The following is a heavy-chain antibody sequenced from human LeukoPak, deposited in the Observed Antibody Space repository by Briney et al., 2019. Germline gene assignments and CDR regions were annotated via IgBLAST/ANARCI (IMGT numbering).Heavy chain of an antibody. V-gene: IGHV4-30-2*01. CDR1: GGSISSGGYY. J-gene: IGHJ5*02. CDR2: INHSGST. D-gene: IGHD5-18*01. CDR3: ARSTWIQLWKTYNWFDP. Sequence: SQTLSLTCTVSGGSISSGGYYWSWIRQPPGKGLEWIGEINHSGSTNYNPSLKSRVTISVDTSKNQFSLKLSSVTAADTAVYYCARSTWIQLWKTYNWFDPWGQGTLVTVSS.